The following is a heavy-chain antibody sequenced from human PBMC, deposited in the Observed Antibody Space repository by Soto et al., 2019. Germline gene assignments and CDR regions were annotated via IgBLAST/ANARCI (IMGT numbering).Heavy chain of an antibody. D-gene: IGHD6-19*01. Sequence: GGSLRLSCAASEFTFSSYAMSWVCQAPGKGLEWVSAISGSGGSSYYADSVKGRFTISRDNSKNTLYLQMNSLRAEDTAVYYCAKDDIAVPGLYYFDYWGQGTLVTVS. V-gene: IGHV3-23*01. J-gene: IGHJ4*02. CDR1: EFTFSSYA. CDR3: AKDDIAVPGLYYFDY. CDR2: ISGSGGSS.